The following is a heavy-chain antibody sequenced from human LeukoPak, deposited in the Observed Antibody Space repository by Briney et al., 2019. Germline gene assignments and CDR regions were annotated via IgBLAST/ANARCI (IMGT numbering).Heavy chain of an antibody. CDR3: ARERDYYGSGSYPLFGY. D-gene: IGHD3-10*01. J-gene: IGHJ4*02. CDR1: GYTFTSYG. CDR2: ISAYNGNT. V-gene: IGHV1-18*01. Sequence: GASVKVSCKASGYTFTSYGISWVRQAPGQGLEWMGWISAYNGNTNYAQKLQGRVTMTRDMSTSTVYMELSSLRSEDTAVYYCARERDYYGSGSYPLFGYWGQGTLVTVSS.